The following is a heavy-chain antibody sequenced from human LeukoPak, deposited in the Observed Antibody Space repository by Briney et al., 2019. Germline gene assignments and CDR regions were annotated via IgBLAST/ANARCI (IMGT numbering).Heavy chain of an antibody. Sequence: GGSLRLSCVASGYTFSPYWMSWVRQAPGKGLEWVAVISYDGSNKYYADSVKGRFTISRDNSKNTLYLQMNSLRAEDTAVYYCARGGSSWYMGDYWGQGTLVTVSS. D-gene: IGHD6-13*01. J-gene: IGHJ4*02. CDR1: GYTFSPYW. CDR3: ARGGSSWYMGDY. CDR2: ISYDGSNK. V-gene: IGHV3-30-3*01.